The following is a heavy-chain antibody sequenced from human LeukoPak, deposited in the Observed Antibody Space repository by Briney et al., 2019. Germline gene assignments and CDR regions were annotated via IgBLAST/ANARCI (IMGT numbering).Heavy chain of an antibody. J-gene: IGHJ6*03. D-gene: IGHD3-10*01. CDR3: ARGTMVRGPTQNYYYYYMDV. V-gene: IGHV4-61*02. CDR2: IYTSGST. CDR1: GGSISSGSYY. Sequence: SQTLSLTCTVSGGSISSGSYYWSWIRQPAGTGLEWIGRIYTSGSTNYNPSLKSRVTMSVDTSKNQFSLKLSSVTAADTAVYYCARGTMVRGPTQNYYYYYMDVWGKGTTVTISS.